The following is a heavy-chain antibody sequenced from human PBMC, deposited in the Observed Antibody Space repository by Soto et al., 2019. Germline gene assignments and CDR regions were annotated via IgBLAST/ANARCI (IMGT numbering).Heavy chain of an antibody. CDR1: GFTFSTYA. CDR2: ISVSSSTI. V-gene: IGHV3-48*01. J-gene: IGHJ4*02. CDR3: ARDDRGDLFDY. D-gene: IGHD3-16*01. Sequence: EVQLVESGGGLVQPGGSLRLSCAASGFTFSTYAMNWVRQAPGKGLEWVSYISVSSSTIYYADSVKGRFTISRDNAKNSLYLQMNSLRAEDTAVYYCARDDRGDLFDYWGQGTLVTVSS.